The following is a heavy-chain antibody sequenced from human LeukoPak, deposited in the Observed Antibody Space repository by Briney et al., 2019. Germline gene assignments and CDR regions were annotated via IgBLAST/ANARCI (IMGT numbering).Heavy chain of an antibody. D-gene: IGHD3-22*01. V-gene: IGHV4-59*01. CDR2: IYYSGST. CDR3: ARHQPPPRRYYYDSSGYYRSPPAAPFDP. J-gene: IGHJ5*02. CDR1: GGSISSYY. Sequence: TSETLSLTCTVSGGSISSYYWSWIRQPPGKGLEWIGYIYYSGSTNYNPSLKSRVTISVDASKNQFSLKLSSVTAADTAVYYCARHQPPPRRYYYDSSGYYRSPPAAPFDPWGQGTLVTVSS.